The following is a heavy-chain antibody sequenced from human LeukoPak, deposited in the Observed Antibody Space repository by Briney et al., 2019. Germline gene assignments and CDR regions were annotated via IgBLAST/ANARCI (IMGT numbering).Heavy chain of an antibody. V-gene: IGHV1-8*01. J-gene: IGHJ5*02. D-gene: IGHD2-15*01. CDR2: MNPNSGAT. CDR3: ARDGIVVVAADNWFDP. CDR1: GYTFTSYD. Sequence: ASVKVSCKASGYTFTSYDFNWLRQATGQGPEWMGWMNPNSGATGYAQKLQGRVTMTTDTSTSTAYMELRSLRSDDTAVYYCARDGIVVVAADNWFDPWGQGTLVTVSS.